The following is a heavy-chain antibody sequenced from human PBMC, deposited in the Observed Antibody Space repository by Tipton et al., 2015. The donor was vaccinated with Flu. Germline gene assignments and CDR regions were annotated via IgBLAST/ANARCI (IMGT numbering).Heavy chain of an antibody. CDR2: IATHSTPI. V-gene: IGHV3-48*02. CDR1: GFTFNFYS. J-gene: IGHJ4*01. Sequence: SLRLSCAASGFTFNFYSMNWVRQAPGKGLECLSFIATHSTPIHYADSVRGRVTISRDDAKNLVYLQMNSLRDEDTAVYYCARDQGASFTALDYWGQGGLVTVSS. D-gene: IGHD1-26*01. CDR3: ARDQGASFTALDY.